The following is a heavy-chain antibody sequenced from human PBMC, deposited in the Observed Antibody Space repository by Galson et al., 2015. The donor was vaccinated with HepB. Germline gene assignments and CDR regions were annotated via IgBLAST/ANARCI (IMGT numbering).Heavy chain of an antibody. CDR1: GFNFNDYA. V-gene: IGHV3-9*01. Sequence: SLRLSCAASGFNFNDYAMHWVRQAPGKGLERVSVITWNSGDIAYADSVKGRFTISRDNAKNSLYLQMSSLRAEDTALYYCVKENNHDSTGYDPFDMWGQGTMVTVSS. CDR3: VKENNHDSTGYDPFDM. CDR2: ITWNSGDI. J-gene: IGHJ3*02. D-gene: IGHD3-22*01.